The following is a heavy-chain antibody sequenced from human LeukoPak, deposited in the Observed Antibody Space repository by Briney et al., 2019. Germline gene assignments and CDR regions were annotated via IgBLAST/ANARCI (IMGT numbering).Heavy chain of an antibody. Sequence: SQTLSLTCAISGDSVLSNSVSWNWIRQSPSRGLEWLGRTYYRSTWYNDYAVSVRGRITVNPDTSKNQFSLHLNSVTPEDTAVYYCARRLTQYDCFDPWGQGILVTVSS. CDR1: GDSVLSNSVS. CDR3: ARRLTQYDCFDP. D-gene: IGHD2-2*01. V-gene: IGHV6-1*01. J-gene: IGHJ5*02. CDR2: TYYRSTWYN.